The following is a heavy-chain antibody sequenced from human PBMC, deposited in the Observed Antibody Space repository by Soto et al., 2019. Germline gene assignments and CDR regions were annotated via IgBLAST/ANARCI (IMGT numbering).Heavy chain of an antibody. CDR2: ISGSSTI. V-gene: IGHV3-48*02. D-gene: IGHD3-16*01. J-gene: IGHJ6*02. Sequence: RVSCAASGFTFSSYSINWVRQAPGKGLEWVSYISGSSTIYYADSVKGRFTISRDNAKNSLYLQMNSLRDEVAAVYYCARVGLGLFGMDVWGQGTTVTVSS. CDR3: ARVGLGLFGMDV. CDR1: GFTFSSYS.